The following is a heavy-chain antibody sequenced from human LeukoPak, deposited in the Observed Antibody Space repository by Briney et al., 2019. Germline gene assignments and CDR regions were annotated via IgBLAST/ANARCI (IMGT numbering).Heavy chain of an antibody. Sequence: PGGSLRLSCAASGFIFRSYSMNWVRQAPGEGLKWVSYINSGSSTIYHADSVRGRFTISRDNARNSLYLQMNGLTDEDTAVYFCARVSGYYGSGNQYCRMDVWGQGTTVTVSS. CDR1: GFIFRSYS. CDR2: INSGSSTI. D-gene: IGHD3-10*01. CDR3: ARVSGYYGSGNQYCRMDV. J-gene: IGHJ6*02. V-gene: IGHV3-48*02.